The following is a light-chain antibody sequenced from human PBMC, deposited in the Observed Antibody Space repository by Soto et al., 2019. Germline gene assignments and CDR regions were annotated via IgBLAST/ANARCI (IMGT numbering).Light chain of an antibody. V-gene: IGKV3-15*01. CDR2: DAS. J-gene: IGKJ2*01. Sequence: EIVTTQSPATLSLSPGERATLSCRASQTIDNTLAWYQRKPGQAPRLLIYDASTRATGVPARFSGSGSGTDFTLTISSLQSEDFAVYYCQHYNYWPYTFGQGTKVDIK. CDR3: QHYNYWPYT. CDR1: QTIDNT.